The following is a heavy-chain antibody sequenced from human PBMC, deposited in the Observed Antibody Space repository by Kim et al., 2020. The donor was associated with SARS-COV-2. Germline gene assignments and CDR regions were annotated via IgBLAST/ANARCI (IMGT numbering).Heavy chain of an antibody. CDR1: GYTFTSHH. Sequence: ASVKVSCKAFGYTFTSHHIHWVRQAPGQGLEWMGWVNPLIGATNYAQKFQGRVTMTSDTSSNTAYMDLSGLTSDDTAVYYCAIAYFSGGTYYSHYGVDVWGQGTTVTVSS. CDR3: AIAYFSGGTYYSHYGVDV. J-gene: IGHJ6*02. V-gene: IGHV1-2*02. CDR2: VNPLIGAT. D-gene: IGHD2-15*01.